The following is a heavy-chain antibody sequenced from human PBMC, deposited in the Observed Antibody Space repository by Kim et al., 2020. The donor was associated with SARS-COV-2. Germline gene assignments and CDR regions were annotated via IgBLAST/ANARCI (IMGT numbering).Heavy chain of an antibody. V-gene: IGHV3-30*04. CDR1: GFTFSSYP. CDR2: ISYDGSNK. J-gene: IGHJ4*02. D-gene: IGHD2-2*02. Sequence: GGSLRLSCAASGFTFSSYPMHWVRQAPGKGLEWVAVISYDGSNKYYADSVKGRFTISRDNSKNTLYLQMNSLRAEDTAVYYCARVFQDTSRDYWGQGTLVTVSS. CDR3: ARVFQDTSRDY.